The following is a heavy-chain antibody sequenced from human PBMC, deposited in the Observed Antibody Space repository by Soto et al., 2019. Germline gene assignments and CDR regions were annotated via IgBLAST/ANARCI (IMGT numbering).Heavy chain of an antibody. Sequence: SETLSLTCTVSGGSISSYYWSWIRQPPGKGLEWIGYIYYSGSTNYNPSLKSRVTISVDTSKNQFSLKLSSVTAADTAVYYCARSAPGSSMMGQKQGVIIKPNPNYYYYYYMDVWGKGTTVTVSS. CDR1: GGSISSYY. D-gene: IGHD3-10*01. CDR2: IYYSGST. CDR3: ARSAPGSSMMGQKQGVIIKPNPNYYYYYYMDV. J-gene: IGHJ6*03. V-gene: IGHV4-59*01.